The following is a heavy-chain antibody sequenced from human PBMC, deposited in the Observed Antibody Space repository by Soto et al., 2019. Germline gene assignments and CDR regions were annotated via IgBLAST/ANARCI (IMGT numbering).Heavy chain of an antibody. CDR2: INAGNGNT. CDR1: GYTFTSYG. J-gene: IGHJ6*02. V-gene: IGHV1-3*01. Sequence: QIQLMQSGAEVKKPGASVKVSCKASGYTFTSYGIHWVRQAPGQRLEWTGWINAGNGNTKYSEKFQGRVTITRDTSASTGYLELSSLRSEDTAVYYCARDPNDSSAYYHHCYYGRDVWGQGTTVTVSS. CDR3: ARDPNDSSAYYHHCYYGRDV. D-gene: IGHD3-22*01.